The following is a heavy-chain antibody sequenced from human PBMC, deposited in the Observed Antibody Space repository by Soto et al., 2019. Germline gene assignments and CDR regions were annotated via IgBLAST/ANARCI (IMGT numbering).Heavy chain of an antibody. J-gene: IGHJ5*02. CDR1: GGSISSSSYY. V-gene: IGHV4-39*01. Sequence: SETLSLTCTVSGGSISSSSYYWGWIRQPPGKGLEWIGSIYYSGSTYYNPSLKSRVTISVDTSKNQFSLKLSSVTAADMAVYYCVRQNWESGYYRNDSDWFDPWGQGILVTVSS. D-gene: IGHD3-3*01. CDR3: VRQNWESGYYRNDSDWFDP. CDR2: IYYSGST.